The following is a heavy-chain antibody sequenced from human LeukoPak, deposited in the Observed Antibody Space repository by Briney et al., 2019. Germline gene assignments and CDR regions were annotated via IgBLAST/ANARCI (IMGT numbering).Heavy chain of an antibody. V-gene: IGHV3-30*19. CDR3: ARANWAGIEAPATDY. Sequence: RGSLRLSCAASGFTFSSYGMHWVRQAPGKGLEWVAVMWYDGSNKYYADSVKGRFTISRDNSKNTLFLQMNSLRTEDTAVYFCARANWAGIEAPATDYWGQGTLVTVSS. CDR2: MWYDGSNK. CDR1: GFTFSSYG. J-gene: IGHJ4*02. D-gene: IGHD2-15*01.